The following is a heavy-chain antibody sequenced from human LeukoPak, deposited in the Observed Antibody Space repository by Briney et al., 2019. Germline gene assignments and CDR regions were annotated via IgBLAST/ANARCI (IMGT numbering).Heavy chain of an antibody. CDR3: ARESRQLVTPPFDY. J-gene: IGHJ4*02. V-gene: IGHV3-30*16. D-gene: IGHD6-6*01. CDR2: ISYDGSNK. Sequence: PGRTLRLSCAASRFAFSSYAMHWVRQAPGKGLEWVAGISYDGSNKYYADSVKGRFTISRDNSKNTLYLQMNSLRAEDTAVYYCARESRQLVTPPFDYWGQGTLVTVSS. CDR1: RFAFSSYA.